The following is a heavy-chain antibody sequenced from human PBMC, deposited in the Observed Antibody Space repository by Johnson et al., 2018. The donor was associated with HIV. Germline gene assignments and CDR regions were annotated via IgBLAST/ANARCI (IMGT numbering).Heavy chain of an antibody. V-gene: IGHV3-30*02. CDR3: ARVYRGRTVVAFDV. J-gene: IGHJ3*01. CDR1: GFTVSSNY. CDR2: IGFDGTKS. Sequence: QVQLVESGGGLVQPGGSLRLSCAASGFTVSSNYMSWVRQAPGKGLEWVAFIGFDGTKSYYADSLKGRFTISRDNSKNMLDLQMKSLRAGDAAVYYCARVYRGRTVVAFDVWGQGTLVIVSS. D-gene: IGHD3-16*02.